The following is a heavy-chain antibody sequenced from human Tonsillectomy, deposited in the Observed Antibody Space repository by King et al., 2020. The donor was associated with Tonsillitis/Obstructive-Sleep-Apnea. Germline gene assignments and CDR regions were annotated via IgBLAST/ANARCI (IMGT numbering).Heavy chain of an antibody. D-gene: IGHD2-21*01. CDR1: GFSLSTTGVG. CDR2: IYWDDDK. Sequence: TLKESGPTLVKPTETLTLTCNFSGFSLSTTGVGVGWIRQPPGKALEWLSLIYWDDDKRYTPSLKNRLTITKDSSKNQVVLTMTRMDPIDTGTYYCTPRSYGVNAWGQGTTGTVSS. J-gene: IGHJ6*02. V-gene: IGHV2-5*02. CDR3: TPRSYGVNA.